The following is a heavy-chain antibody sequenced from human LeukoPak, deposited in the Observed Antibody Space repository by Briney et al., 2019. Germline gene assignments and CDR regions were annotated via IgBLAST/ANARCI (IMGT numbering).Heavy chain of an antibody. CDR1: GYTFTGYY. CDR3: ARDNDSRDPPHFDY. D-gene: IGHD3-16*01. J-gene: IGHJ4*02. CDR2: INPNSGGT. V-gene: IGHV1-2*02. Sequence: GASVTVSRKASGYTFTGYYMHWVRQAPGQGLEWMGWINPNSGGTNYAQKFQGRVTMTRDTSISTAYMELSSLRSEDTAVYYCARDNDSRDPPHFDYWGQGTLVTVSS.